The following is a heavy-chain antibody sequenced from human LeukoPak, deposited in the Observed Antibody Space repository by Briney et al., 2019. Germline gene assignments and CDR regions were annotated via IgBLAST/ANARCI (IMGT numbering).Heavy chain of an antibody. CDR1: GGTFSSYA. V-gene: IGHV1-69*13. D-gene: IGHD3-3*01. Sequence: ASVKVSCKASGGTFSSYAISWVRQAPGQGLEWMGGIIPIFGTANYAQKFQGRVTITADESTSTAYMELSSLRSEDTAVYYCAAGGSDFWSGYRVTYGMDVWGQGTTVTVSS. J-gene: IGHJ6*02. CDR3: AAGGSDFWSGYRVTYGMDV. CDR2: IIPIFGTA.